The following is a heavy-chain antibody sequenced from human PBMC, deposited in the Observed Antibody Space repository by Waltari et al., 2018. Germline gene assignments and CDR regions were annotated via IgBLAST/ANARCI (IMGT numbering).Heavy chain of an antibody. CDR1: GFTFSSYG. Sequence: QVQLVESGGGVVQPGRSLRLSCAASGFTFSSYGMHWVRQAPGKGLEWVAVIWYDGSNKYYADSVKGRFTISRDNSKNTLYLQMNSLRAEDTAVYYCAKAGVAARPDYFDYWGQGTLVTVSS. CDR2: IWYDGSNK. V-gene: IGHV3-33*06. D-gene: IGHD6-6*01. J-gene: IGHJ4*02. CDR3: AKAGVAARPDYFDY.